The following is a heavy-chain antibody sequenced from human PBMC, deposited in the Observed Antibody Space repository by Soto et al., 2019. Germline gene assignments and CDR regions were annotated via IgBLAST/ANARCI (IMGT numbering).Heavy chain of an antibody. CDR1: GYTLPSYG. Sequence: ASVKVSCKASGYTLPSYGISWVRQAPGQGLEWMGWISAYNGNTNYAQKLQGRVTMTTDTSTSTAYMELRSLRSDDTAVYYCARDPVGIYSSSWSYYYYYGMDDWGEGTTVTASS. J-gene: IGHJ6*04. V-gene: IGHV1-18*01. D-gene: IGHD6-13*01. CDR3: ARDPVGIYSSSWSYYYYYGMDD. CDR2: ISAYNGNT.